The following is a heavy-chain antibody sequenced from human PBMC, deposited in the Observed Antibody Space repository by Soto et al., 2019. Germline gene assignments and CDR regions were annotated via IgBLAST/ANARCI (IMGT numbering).Heavy chain of an antibody. D-gene: IGHD5-18*01. V-gene: IGHV3-30-3*01. CDR1: GFTFSSYA. CDR3: ARVGDSYVSGAFDY. J-gene: IGHJ4*02. Sequence: QVQLVESGGGVVQPGRSLRLSCAASGFTFSSYAMHWVRQAPGKGMEWVAVISYDRSNKYYADSVKGRFTISRDKSKNTLYLQMNSRRAEETAVYYCARVGDSYVSGAFDYWGQGTLVTVSS. CDR2: ISYDRSNK.